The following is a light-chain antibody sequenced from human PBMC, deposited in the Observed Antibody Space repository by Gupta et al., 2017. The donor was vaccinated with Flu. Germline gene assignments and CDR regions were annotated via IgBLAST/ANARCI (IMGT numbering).Light chain of an antibody. V-gene: IGKV3-15*01. CDR2: GAS. CDR1: QSVSSN. CDR3: QQYKNWPPYMYT. J-gene: IGKJ2*01. Sequence: EIVMTQSPATLSVSPGERATLSCRASQSVSSNLAWYQQKPGQAPRLLIYGASTRATGIPARFSGSGSGTEFTLTISSLQSEEFAVYYCQQYKNWPPYMYTFGQGTKLEIK.